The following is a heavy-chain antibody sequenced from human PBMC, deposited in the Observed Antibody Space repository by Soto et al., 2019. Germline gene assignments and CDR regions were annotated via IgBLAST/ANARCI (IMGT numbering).Heavy chain of an antibody. CDR3: TRHGVYADWYFDL. D-gene: IGHD4-17*01. J-gene: IGHJ2*01. Sequence: EVQLVESGGGLVQPGGSLQLSCAASGFTFSGSAMHWVRQASGKGLEWVGLITSKANSYATAYSASVKGRFTVSRDDSKNRADLHMNIFKTVDTAVYYCTRHGVYADWYFDLWGRGTLVTVSS. CDR2: ITSKANSYAT. CDR1: GFTFSGSA. V-gene: IGHV3-73*01.